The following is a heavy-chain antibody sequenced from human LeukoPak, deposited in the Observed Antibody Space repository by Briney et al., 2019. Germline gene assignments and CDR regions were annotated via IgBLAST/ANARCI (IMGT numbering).Heavy chain of an antibody. CDR1: GNSLNELS. CDR3: ATIGQFGGNYYYFDP. V-gene: IGHV1-24*01. Sequence: PEASVKVSCKLSGNSLNELSIHWVRQAPGKGLDWMGGFDPEEGETVYSQSFQGRVTVTEDRSTNTAYLELSSLRSEDAAVYYCATIGQFGGNYYYFDPWGQGTLVTVSS. J-gene: IGHJ5*02. CDR2: FDPEEGET. D-gene: IGHD5-12*01.